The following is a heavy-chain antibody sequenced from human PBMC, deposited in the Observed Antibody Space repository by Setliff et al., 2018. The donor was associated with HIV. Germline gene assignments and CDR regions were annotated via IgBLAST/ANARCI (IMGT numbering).Heavy chain of an antibody. V-gene: IGHV4-38-2*01. D-gene: IGHD4-17*01. CDR3: ARAAAGNTGPFDL. J-gene: IGHJ4*02. CDR2: IYHTGSS. CDR1: GFSISSRYY. Sequence: SETLSLTCDVSGFSISSRYYWGWIRQSPGKGLEWIGNIYHTGSSYYNPSLNDRATMSVDTSKNQFSLKLTSVTASDTAVYYCARAAAGNTGPFDLWGQGSPVTVSS.